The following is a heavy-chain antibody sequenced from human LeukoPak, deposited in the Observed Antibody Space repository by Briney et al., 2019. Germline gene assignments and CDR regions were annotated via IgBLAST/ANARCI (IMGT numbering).Heavy chain of an antibody. CDR2: IYYSGST. CDR1: GGSISSYY. CDR3: ARDENGYVWGSFRA. V-gene: IGHV4-59*12. Sequence: SETLSLTCTVSGGSISSYYWSWIRQPPGKGLEWIGNIYYSGSTYYNPSLESRVTMSLDTSKNQFSLKLSSVTAADTAVYYCARDENGYVWGSFRAWGQGTLVTVSS. J-gene: IGHJ5*02. D-gene: IGHD3-16*02.